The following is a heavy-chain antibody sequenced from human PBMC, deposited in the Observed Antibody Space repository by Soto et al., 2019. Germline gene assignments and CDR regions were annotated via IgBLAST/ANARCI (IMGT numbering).Heavy chain of an antibody. CDR2: IGVDGVTT. Sequence: EVQLLESGGDLVQPGGSLRLSCVASVFTFSNFGMSWVRQAPGQGLQWVSIIGVDGVTTYYADSVRGRFTISRDNSKNTLYLQMNSLRAEDTAIYYCVKDRTMAAPNDYFDYWGQGTLVTVSS. D-gene: IGHD6-19*01. J-gene: IGHJ4*02. CDR1: VFTFSNFG. CDR3: VKDRTMAAPNDYFDY. V-gene: IGHV3-23*01.